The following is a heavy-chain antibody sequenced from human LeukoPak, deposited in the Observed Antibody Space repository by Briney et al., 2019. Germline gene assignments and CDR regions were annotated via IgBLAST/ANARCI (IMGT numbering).Heavy chain of an antibody. Sequence: GASVKVSCKASGYTFTSYAMHWARQAPGQRLEWMGWINAGNGNTKYSQKFQGRVTITRDTSASTAYMELSSLRSEDTAVYYCAREEAYCGGDCHSDAFDIWGQGTMVTVSS. CDR2: INAGNGNT. CDR1: GYTFTSYA. J-gene: IGHJ3*02. CDR3: AREEAYCGGDCHSDAFDI. V-gene: IGHV1-3*01. D-gene: IGHD2-21*02.